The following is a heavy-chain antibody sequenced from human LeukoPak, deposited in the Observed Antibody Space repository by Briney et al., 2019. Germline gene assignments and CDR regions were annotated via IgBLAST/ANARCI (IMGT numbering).Heavy chain of an antibody. V-gene: IGHV3-7*01. CDR1: GFTFSGYW. Sequence: PGGSLRLSCAASGFTFSGYWMSWVRQAPGKGLEWVANIKQDGSEKYYVDSVKGRFTISRDNAKNSLYLQINSLRAEDTAVYYCARDASGTSYYFDYWGQGTLVTVSS. J-gene: IGHJ4*02. CDR2: IKQDGSEK. CDR3: ARDASGTSYYFDY. D-gene: IGHD3-10*01.